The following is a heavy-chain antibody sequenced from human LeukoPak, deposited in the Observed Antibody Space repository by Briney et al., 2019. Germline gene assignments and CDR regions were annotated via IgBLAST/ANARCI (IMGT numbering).Heavy chain of an antibody. J-gene: IGHJ5*02. Sequence: GGSLRLSCAASGFTFSAYYMSWVRQAPGRGLEWVSYISSSGSTIYYADSVKGRFTISRDNAKNSLYLQMNSLRAEDTAVYYCARQLWFGELSSALNWFDPWGQGTLVTVSS. CDR1: GFTFSAYY. CDR2: ISSSGSTI. D-gene: IGHD3-10*01. CDR3: ARQLWFGELSSALNWFDP. V-gene: IGHV3-11*04.